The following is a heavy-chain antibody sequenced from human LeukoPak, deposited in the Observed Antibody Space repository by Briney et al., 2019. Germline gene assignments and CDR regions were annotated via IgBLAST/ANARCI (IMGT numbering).Heavy chain of an antibody. CDR1: GFTFSSYS. CDR3: ARELGTDYFDY. V-gene: IGHV3-21*01. CDR2: ISSSSSYI. D-gene: IGHD2-8*02. Sequence: GGSLRLSCAASGFTFSSYSMNWVRQAPGKGLEWVSSISSSSSYIYYADSVKGRFAISRDNAKNSLYLQMNSLRAEDTAVYYCARELGTDYFDYWGQGTLVTVSS. J-gene: IGHJ4*02.